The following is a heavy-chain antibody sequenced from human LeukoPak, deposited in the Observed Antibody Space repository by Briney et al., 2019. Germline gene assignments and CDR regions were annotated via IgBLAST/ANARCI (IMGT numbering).Heavy chain of an antibody. Sequence: GGSLRLSCAASGFTVSSNYMSWVRQAPGKELEWVSVIYSGGSTYYADSVKGRFTISRDNSKNTLYLQMNSLRAEDTAVYYCARGNTYYYDSSGYFDYWGQGTLVTVSS. CDR2: IYSGGST. CDR3: ARGNTYYYDSSGYFDY. J-gene: IGHJ4*02. V-gene: IGHV3-53*01. CDR1: GFTVSSNY. D-gene: IGHD3-22*01.